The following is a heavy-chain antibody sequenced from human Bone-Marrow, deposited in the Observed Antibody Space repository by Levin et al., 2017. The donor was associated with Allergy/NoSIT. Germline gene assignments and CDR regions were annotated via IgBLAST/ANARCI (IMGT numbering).Heavy chain of an antibody. V-gene: IGHV3-9*01. CDR1: GFTFDDYA. CDR2: ISWNSGNI. CDR3: VKDIKSAAYSYGFYYYYGMDV. Sequence: GGSLRLSCAASGFTFDDYAMHWVRQAPGKGLEWVSDISWNSGNIGYADSVRGRFTISRDNAKNSLYLQMSSLRPEDTALYYCVKDIKSAAYSYGFYYYYGMDVWGQGTTVTVSS. D-gene: IGHD5-18*01. J-gene: IGHJ6*02.